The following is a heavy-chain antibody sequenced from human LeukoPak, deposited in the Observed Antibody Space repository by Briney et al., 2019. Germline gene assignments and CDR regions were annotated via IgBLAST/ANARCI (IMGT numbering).Heavy chain of an antibody. J-gene: IGHJ4*02. D-gene: IGHD6-19*01. V-gene: IGHV1-3*01. Sequence: ASVKVSCKASGYTFTSYAMHWVRQAPGQRLEWMGWINAGNGNTKYAQKFQGRVTITRDTSASTAYMELSSLRSEDTAVYYCARGSSGYPYYFDYWGRGTLVTVSS. CDR1: GYTFTSYA. CDR3: ARGSSGYPYYFDY. CDR2: INAGNGNT.